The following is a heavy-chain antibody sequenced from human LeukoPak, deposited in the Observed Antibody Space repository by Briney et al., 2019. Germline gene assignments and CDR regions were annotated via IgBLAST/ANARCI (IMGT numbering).Heavy chain of an antibody. V-gene: IGHV3-53*01. D-gene: IGHD6-19*01. CDR3: ARAAYSSGWLDY. J-gene: IGHJ4*02. CDR1: GFTVSSNH. Sequence: GGSLRLSCAASGFTVSSNHMSWVRQAPGKGLEWVSVIYSGGSTYYADSVKGRFTISRDNSKNTLYLQMNSLRAEDTAVYYCARAAYSSGWLDYWGQGTLVTVSS. CDR2: IYSGGST.